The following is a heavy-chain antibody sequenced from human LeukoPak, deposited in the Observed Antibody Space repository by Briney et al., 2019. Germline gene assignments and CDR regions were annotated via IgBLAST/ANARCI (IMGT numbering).Heavy chain of an antibody. CDR1: GYTFTGYY. CDR3: ARLPGIAAARYYFDY. V-gene: IGHV1-2*02. Sequence: ASVKVSCKASGYTFTGYYMHWVRQAPGQGLEWMGWINPNSGGTNYAQKFQGRVTMTRDTSISTAYLQWSSLKASDTAMYYCARLPGIAAARYYFDYWGQGTLVTVPS. CDR2: INPNSGGT. D-gene: IGHD6-13*01. J-gene: IGHJ4*02.